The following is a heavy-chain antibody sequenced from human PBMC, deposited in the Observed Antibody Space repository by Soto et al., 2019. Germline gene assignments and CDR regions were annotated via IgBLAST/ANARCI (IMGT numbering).Heavy chain of an antibody. CDR3: ASGGGWSFDS. CDR2: IKQDGSDK. V-gene: IGHV3-7*01. J-gene: IGHJ4*02. Sequence: PGGSLRLSCSASGFNFNQDWMSWVRQASGKGLEWVANIKQDGSDKNYVGSVRGRFTISRDNAKNSLYLQMDSLRVEDTALYYCASGGGWSFDSWGQGTLVTVSS. D-gene: IGHD2-15*01. CDR1: GFNFNQDW.